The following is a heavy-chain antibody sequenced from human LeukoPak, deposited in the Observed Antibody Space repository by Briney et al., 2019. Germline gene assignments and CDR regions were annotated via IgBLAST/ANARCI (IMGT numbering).Heavy chain of an antibody. D-gene: IGHD3-3*01. CDR1: GFTFRSYA. J-gene: IGHJ4*02. CDR3: ARGYTSGYYTGHYFDY. CDR2: IYSGGST. V-gene: IGHV3-53*01. Sequence: GGSLRLSCAAAGFTFRSYAMSWVRQAPGKGLEWVSFIYSGGSTYYADSVKGRFTISRDNSKNTLYLQMNSLRAEDTALYYCARGYTSGYYTGHYFDYWGQGTLVTVSS.